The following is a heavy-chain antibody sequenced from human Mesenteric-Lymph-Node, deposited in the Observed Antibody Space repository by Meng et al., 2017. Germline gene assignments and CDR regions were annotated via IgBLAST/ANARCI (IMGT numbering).Heavy chain of an antibody. D-gene: IGHD3-3*01. CDR2: INAGNGNT. J-gene: IGHJ4*02. CDR3: ASRRITIFGVVMQFDY. CDR1: GYTFTSYA. V-gene: IGHV1-3*01. Sequence: ASVKVSCKASGYTFTSYAMHWVRQAPGQRLEWMGWINAGNGNTKYSQKFQGRVTITRDTSASTAYMELSSLRSEDTAVYYCASRRITIFGVVMQFDYWGQGTLVTVSS.